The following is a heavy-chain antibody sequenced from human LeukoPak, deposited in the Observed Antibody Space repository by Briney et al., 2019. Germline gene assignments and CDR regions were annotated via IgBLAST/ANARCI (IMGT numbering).Heavy chain of an antibody. V-gene: IGHV3-21*01. Sequence: GGSLRLSCAASGFTFSSYNMKWVRQAPGKGLEWVSSISTSSSYIYYADSVKGRFTISRDNAKNSLNLQMNSLRVEDTAVYYCARDRDWNSGFDYWGQGTLVTVSS. CDR2: ISTSSSYI. CDR3: ARDRDWNSGFDY. D-gene: IGHD1-7*01. CDR1: GFTFSSYN. J-gene: IGHJ4*02.